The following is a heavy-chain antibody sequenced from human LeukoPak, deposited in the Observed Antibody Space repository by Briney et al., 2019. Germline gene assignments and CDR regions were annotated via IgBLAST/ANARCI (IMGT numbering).Heavy chain of an antibody. D-gene: IGHD3-22*01. CDR3: ARSEGQTYYYDSSGYYRDY. Sequence: SVKVSCKASGGTFSSYAISWVRQAPGQGLERMGGIIPIFGTANYAQKFQGRVTITADESTSTAYMELSSRRSEDTAVYYCARSEGQTYYYDSSGYYRDYWGQGTLVTVSS. V-gene: IGHV1-69*01. J-gene: IGHJ4*02. CDR2: IIPIFGTA. CDR1: GGTFSSYA.